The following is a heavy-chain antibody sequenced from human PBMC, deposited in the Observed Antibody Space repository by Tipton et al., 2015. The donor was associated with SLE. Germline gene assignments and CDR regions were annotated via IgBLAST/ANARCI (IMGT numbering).Heavy chain of an antibody. J-gene: IGHJ4*02. CDR2: ISYDGSNK. V-gene: IGHV3-30*04. CDR3: ARKAAGLDY. Sequence: SLRLSCAASGFTFSSYAMHWVRQAPGKGLEWVAVISYDGSNKYYADSVKGRFTISRDNSKNTLYLQMNSLRAEDTAVYYCARKAAGLDYWGQGTLVTVSS. D-gene: IGHD6-13*01. CDR1: GFTFSSYA.